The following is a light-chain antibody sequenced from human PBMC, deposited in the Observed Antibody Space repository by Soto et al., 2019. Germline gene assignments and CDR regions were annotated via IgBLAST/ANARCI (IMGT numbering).Light chain of an antibody. CDR1: SSDVGGYNY. J-gene: IGLJ1*01. CDR3: SSYTTSNTRQIV. CDR2: DVS. V-gene: IGLV2-14*03. Sequence: QSALTQPVSVYGAPGQSLTISCTGTSSDVGGYNYVSWYQHHPGKATKLMIFDVSNRPSGVSNRFSGSKSGNTASLTISGLQPEDKADYYCSSYTTSNTRQIVFGTGTKVTVL.